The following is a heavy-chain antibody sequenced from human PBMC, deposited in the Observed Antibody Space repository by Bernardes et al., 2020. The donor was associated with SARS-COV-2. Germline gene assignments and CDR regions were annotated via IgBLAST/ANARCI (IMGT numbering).Heavy chain of an antibody. J-gene: IGHJ6*02. CDR2: TYYRSNWYT. CDR1: GDTFSSTSSS. CDR3: SRSSIVIVPGPLGLGPWGYKYNGMEV. V-gene: IGHV6-1*01. Sequence: SQTLSLTCAISGDTFSSTSSSLHFIRQSPSRGLEWLGWTYYRSNWYTYYAVSVRSRMTINTDSSNNQVSLHLNSVTPEDTAVYFCSRSSIVIVPGPLGLGPWGYKYNGMEVWGPGTTVTVSS. D-gene: IGHD2-2*01.